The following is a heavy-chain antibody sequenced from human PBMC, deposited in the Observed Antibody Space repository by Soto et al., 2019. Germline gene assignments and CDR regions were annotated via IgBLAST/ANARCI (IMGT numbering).Heavy chain of an antibody. D-gene: IGHD6-6*01. V-gene: IGHV3-23*01. Sequence: GGSLRLSCAASGFAFSDHGMSWVRQAPGKGPEWVSAIAGSVGSTYYADSVKGRFTISRDNSKNTLYLQMDSLRDEDTAVYYCAKDRTIASRNFDDWGQGALVTVSS. CDR3: AKDRTIASRNFDD. CDR2: IAGSVGST. J-gene: IGHJ4*02. CDR1: GFAFSDHG.